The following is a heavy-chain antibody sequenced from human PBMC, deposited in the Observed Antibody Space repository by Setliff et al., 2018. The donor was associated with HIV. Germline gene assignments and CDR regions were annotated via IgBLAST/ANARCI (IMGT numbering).Heavy chain of an antibody. CDR1: GFTFSTYA. D-gene: IGHD2-15*01. V-gene: IGHV3-33*03. J-gene: IGHJ4*02. Sequence: GSLRLSCAASGFTFSTYAMTWVRQAPGKGLEWVAVIWSDGSNKYYADSVKGRFTISRDNSKNTVYLQMNSLRTEDTALYYCTPLDYWGQGTLVTVSS. CDR3: TPLDY. CDR2: IWSDGSNK.